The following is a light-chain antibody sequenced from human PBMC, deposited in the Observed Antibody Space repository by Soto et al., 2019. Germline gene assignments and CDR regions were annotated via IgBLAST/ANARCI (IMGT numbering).Light chain of an antibody. J-gene: IGLJ1*01. V-gene: IGLV2-14*01. CDR3: CSYRGGSAPYV. CDR2: AVS. Sequence: QSALTQPASVSGSPGQSITISCTGTTSDIGAYKYVSWYQQYPGKAPKLMVYAVSNRPSGVSNRLSGSKSDNTASLTISGLQAEDEADYYCCSYRGGSAPYVFGTGTKVTVL. CDR1: TSDIGAYKY.